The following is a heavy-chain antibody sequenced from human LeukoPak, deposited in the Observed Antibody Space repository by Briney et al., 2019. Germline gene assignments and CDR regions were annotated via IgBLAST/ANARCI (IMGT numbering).Heavy chain of an antibody. Sequence: SQTLSLTCTVSGGSISSGSYYWSWIRQPAGKGLEWIGRIYTSGSTHYNPSLKSRVTISVDTSKNQFSLKLSSVTAADTAVYYCARHKSPGFLEWLDYWGQGTLVTVSS. J-gene: IGHJ4*02. CDR1: GGSISSGSYY. CDR3: ARHKSPGFLEWLDY. V-gene: IGHV4-61*02. D-gene: IGHD3-3*01. CDR2: IYTSGST.